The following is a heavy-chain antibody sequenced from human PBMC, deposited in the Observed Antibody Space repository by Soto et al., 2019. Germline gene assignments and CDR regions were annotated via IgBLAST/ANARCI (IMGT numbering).Heavy chain of an antibody. Sequence: SVKVSCKASGGTFSSYAISWVRQAPGQGLEWMGGIIPIFGTANYAQKFQGRVTITADESTSTAYMELSSLRSEDTAVYYCARTYYYDSSGYYYRAGYFDYWGQGALVTVSS. V-gene: IGHV1-69*13. J-gene: IGHJ4*02. D-gene: IGHD3-22*01. CDR3: ARTYYYDSSGYYYRAGYFDY. CDR1: GGTFSSYA. CDR2: IIPIFGTA.